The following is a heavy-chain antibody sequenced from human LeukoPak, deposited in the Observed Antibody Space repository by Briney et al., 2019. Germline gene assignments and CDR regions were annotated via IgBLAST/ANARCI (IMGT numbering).Heavy chain of an antibody. CDR1: GFTFNNYG. Sequence: PGGSLRLSCAASGFTFNNYGMHWVRQAPGKGVEWLAFIRYDGSNTYYADSVKGRFTVSRDDSKNTLYLQMNSLRAEDTAVYYCAKEVRGDAFDIWGQGTMVTVSS. J-gene: IGHJ3*02. CDR3: AKEVRGDAFDI. D-gene: IGHD3-16*01. CDR2: IRYDGSNT. V-gene: IGHV3-30*02.